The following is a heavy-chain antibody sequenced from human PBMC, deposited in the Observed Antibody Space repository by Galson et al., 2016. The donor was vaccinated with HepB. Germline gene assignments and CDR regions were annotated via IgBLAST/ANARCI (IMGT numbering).Heavy chain of an antibody. CDR2: IAYDGSNK. D-gene: IGHD6-13*01. CDR3: ARDARYSSNWYYGVASPGFYYYGMDV. CDR1: GFTFSSYT. V-gene: IGHV3-30*04. J-gene: IGHJ6*02. Sequence: SLRLSCAASGFTFSSYTMHWVRQTPGKGLEWVALIAYDGSNKYYADSVKGRFTISRDNSKNTLYLQMNSLRAEDTAIYYCARDARYSSNWYYGVASPGFYYYGMDVWGQGSRVTVAS.